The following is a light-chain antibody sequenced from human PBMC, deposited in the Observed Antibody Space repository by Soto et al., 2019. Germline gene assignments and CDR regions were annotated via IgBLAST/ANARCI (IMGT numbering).Light chain of an antibody. V-gene: IGLV2-14*03. CDR2: DVT. CDR3: TSYTSDSSVI. CDR1: SSDIGGYRY. J-gene: IGLJ2*01. Sequence: QSALTQPASVSGSPGQSVTISCTGTSSDIGGYRYVSWYQQRPGKAPKLMIHDVTNRPSGVSDRFSGSKSGNTASLTISGLLAEDEADYYCTSYTSDSSVIFGGGTKVTVL.